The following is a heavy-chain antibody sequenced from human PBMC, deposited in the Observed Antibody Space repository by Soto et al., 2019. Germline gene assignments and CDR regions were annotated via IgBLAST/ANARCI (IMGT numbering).Heavy chain of an antibody. V-gene: IGHV3-9*01. J-gene: IGHJ4*02. CDR3: AKDIPRLAVAATRIDS. D-gene: IGHD6-19*01. CDR1: GFTFDDYA. Sequence: EVVLVESGGGLVQPGRSLRLSCAASGFTFDDYAMHWVRQAPGKGLEWVSGIGWNGVTVGYADSVKGRFTMSRDSAKKSLYLQMSGLGAEDTALYYCAKDIPRLAVAATRIDSWGQGILVTVSS. CDR2: IGWNGVTV.